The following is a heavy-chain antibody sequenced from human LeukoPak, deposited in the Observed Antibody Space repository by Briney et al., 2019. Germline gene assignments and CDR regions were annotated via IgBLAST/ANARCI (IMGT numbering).Heavy chain of an antibody. CDR3: AKSYSSGWYYFDY. J-gene: IGHJ4*02. V-gene: IGHV3-30*18. CDR1: GFTFSSYG. CDR2: MSYDGSNK. D-gene: IGHD6-19*01. Sequence: GRSLRHSCAASGFTFSSYGMHWVRQAPGKGLEWVAFMSYDGSNKYYADSVKGRFTISRDHSKNTLYLQMNSLRAEDTAVYYCAKSYSSGWYYFDYWGQGTLVTVSS.